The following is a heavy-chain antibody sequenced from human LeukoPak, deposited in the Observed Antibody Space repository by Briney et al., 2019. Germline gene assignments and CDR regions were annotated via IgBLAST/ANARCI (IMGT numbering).Heavy chain of an antibody. Sequence: VKVSCKASGYTFTSYGISWVRQAPGQGLEWMGWISAYNGNTNYAQKLQGRVTMTTDTSTSTAYMELRSLRSDDTAVYYCARESGGYCGGDCYNSFDYWGQGTLVTVSS. V-gene: IGHV1-18*01. CDR1: GYTFTSYG. CDR3: ARESGGYCGGDCYNSFDY. CDR2: ISAYNGNT. J-gene: IGHJ4*02. D-gene: IGHD2-21*02.